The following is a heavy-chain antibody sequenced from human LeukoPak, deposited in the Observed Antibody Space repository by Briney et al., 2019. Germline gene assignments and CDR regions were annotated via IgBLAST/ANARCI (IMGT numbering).Heavy chain of an antibody. D-gene: IGHD1-26*01. V-gene: IGHV3-23*01. CDR1: GFTFSSYA. CDR2: ISGSGGST. CDR3: AKKETLVGATTGFDY. Sequence: GGSLRLSCAASGFTFSSYAMSWVRQAPGKGLEWVSAISGSGGSTYYADSVKGRFTISRDNSKNTLYLQMNSLRAEDTAVYYCAKKETLVGATTGFDYWGQGTLVTVSS. J-gene: IGHJ4*02.